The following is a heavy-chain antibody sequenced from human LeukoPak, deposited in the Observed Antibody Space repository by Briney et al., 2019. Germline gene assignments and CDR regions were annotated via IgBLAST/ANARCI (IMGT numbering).Heavy chain of an antibody. Sequence: PGGSLRLSCAASGFTFDDYAMHWVRRAPGKGLEWVSGISWNSGSIGYADSVKGRFTISRDNAKNSLYLQMNSLRAEDTALYYCAKDTALDYGDFIDYWGQGTLVTVSS. CDR2: ISWNSGSI. D-gene: IGHD4-17*01. J-gene: IGHJ4*02. CDR3: AKDTALDYGDFIDY. CDR1: GFTFDDYA. V-gene: IGHV3-9*01.